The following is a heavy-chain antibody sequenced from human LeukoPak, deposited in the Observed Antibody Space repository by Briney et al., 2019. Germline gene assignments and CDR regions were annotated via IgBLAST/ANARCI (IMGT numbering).Heavy chain of an antibody. D-gene: IGHD3-16*01. CDR3: AREGLTDTDYYYYYYMDV. Sequence: SETLSLTCTVSGGSISSGSYYWSWIRQPAGKGLEWIGRIYTSGSTNYNPSLKSRVTISVDTSKNQFTLKLSSVTAADTAVYYCAREGLTDTDYYYYYYMDVWGKGTTVTVSS. J-gene: IGHJ6*03. V-gene: IGHV4-61*02. CDR1: GGSISSGSYY. CDR2: IYTSGST.